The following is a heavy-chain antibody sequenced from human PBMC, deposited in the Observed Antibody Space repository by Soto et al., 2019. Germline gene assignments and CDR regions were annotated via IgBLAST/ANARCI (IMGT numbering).Heavy chain of an antibody. CDR3: ARGPYIAAAAPFDY. CDR2: IIPIFGTA. Sequence: QVQLVQSGAEVKKPGSSVKVSCKASGGTFSSYAISWVRQAPGQGLEWMGGIIPIFGTANYAQKFQGRVTITADESTSTAYIELSSLRSEDTAVYYCARGPYIAAAAPFDYWGQGTLVTVSS. V-gene: IGHV1-69*01. J-gene: IGHJ4*02. CDR1: GGTFSSYA. D-gene: IGHD6-13*01.